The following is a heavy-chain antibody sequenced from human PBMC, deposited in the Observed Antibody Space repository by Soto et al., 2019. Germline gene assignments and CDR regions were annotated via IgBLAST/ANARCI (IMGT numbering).Heavy chain of an antibody. CDR2: ISPYNGNT. D-gene: IGHD3-10*01. CDR3: ARFALVRPNDY. CDR1: GYIFTTYG. V-gene: IGHV1-18*01. J-gene: IGHJ4*02. Sequence: QVHLVQSGAEVKKPGASVKVSCKASGYIFTTYGISWVRQAPGQGLEWMGWISPYNGNTNYAQKFQGRVTMTTDASTNTAYMELRSLRSDDTAVYYWARFALVRPNDYWGQGTLVTVSS.